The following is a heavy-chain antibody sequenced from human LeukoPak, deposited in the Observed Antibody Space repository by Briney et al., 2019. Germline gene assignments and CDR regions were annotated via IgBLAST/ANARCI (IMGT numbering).Heavy chain of an antibody. D-gene: IGHD5-18*01. J-gene: IGHJ4*02. CDR1: GGSISSXY. Sequence: SEXXSLTCTVSGGSISSXYWXXIRQPPGXXXXXXGYIYYSGSTNYNPXLXSRVXXSVDTSKNQFSLKLSSVTAADTAVYYCARDAYSYGYSDYWGQGTLVTVSS. CDR2: IYYSGST. V-gene: IGHV4-59*01. CDR3: ARDAYSYGYSDY.